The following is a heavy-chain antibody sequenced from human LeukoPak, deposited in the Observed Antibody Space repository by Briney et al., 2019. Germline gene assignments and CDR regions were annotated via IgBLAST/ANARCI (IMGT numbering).Heavy chain of an antibody. CDR3: XXXXXAXTXRVXFDP. CDR1: GGSISSGSYY. Sequence: SETLSLTCTVSGGSISSGSYYWSWIRQPAGKGLEWIGXIYTSGSXXXXXXLXXXVTISVDTSKNQFSLKLSSVTAADTAVYYXXXXXXAXTXRVXFDPWGQGTLVTVSS. V-gene: IGHV4-61*02. CDR2: IYTSGSX. J-gene: IGHJ5*02.